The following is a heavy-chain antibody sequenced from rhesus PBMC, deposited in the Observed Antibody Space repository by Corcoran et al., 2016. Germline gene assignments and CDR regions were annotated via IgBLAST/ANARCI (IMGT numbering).Heavy chain of an antibody. V-gene: IGHV3-178*01. J-gene: IGHJ4*01. CDR2: SSNGGGST. D-gene: IGHD2-15*01. CDR3: ARGARSPIYFDY. CDR1: GFTFSDYY. Sequence: EVQLVESGGGLAKPGGSLRLSCAASGFTFSDYYMDWVRQAPGKGLEWVSRSSNGGGSTWYADSVKGRFTISRENAKNTLYLQMDGLRAEDTAVYYCARGARSPIYFDYWGQGVLVTVSS.